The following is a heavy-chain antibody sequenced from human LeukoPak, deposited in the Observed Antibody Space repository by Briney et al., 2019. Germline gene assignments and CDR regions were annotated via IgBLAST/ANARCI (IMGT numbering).Heavy chain of an antibody. V-gene: IGHV3-21*06. Sequence: PGGSLRLSCVASRFIFSDYIINWVRQAPGKGLEWVSSISSHGNYIYYADSVKGRFTSSRDNAKNSLYLQMNRLRVEDTAVYYCARGYWNFGLWGRGTQVTVSS. CDR2: ISSHGNYI. CDR1: RFIFSDYI. J-gene: IGHJ2*01. CDR3: ARGYWNFGL.